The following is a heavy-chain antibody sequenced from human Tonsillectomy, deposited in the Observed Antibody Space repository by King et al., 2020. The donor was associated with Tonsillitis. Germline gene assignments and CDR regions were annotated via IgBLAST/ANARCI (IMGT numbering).Heavy chain of an antibody. CDR1: GFTVSSNY. D-gene: IGHD6-19*01. CDR2: IYSGDST. J-gene: IGHJ6*03. V-gene: IGHV3-53*04. Sequence: VQLVESGGGLVQPGGSLRLSCAASGFTVSSNYMSWVRQAPGKGLEWVSVIYSGDSTYYADSVKGRFTISRHNSKNTLYLQMNSLRAEDTAVYYCAREAGSGWPVKYYYYYYMDVWGKGTTVTVSS. CDR3: AREAGSGWPVKYYYYYYMDV.